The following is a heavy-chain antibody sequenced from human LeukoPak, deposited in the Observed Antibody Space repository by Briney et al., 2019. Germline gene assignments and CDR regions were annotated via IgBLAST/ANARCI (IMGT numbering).Heavy chain of an antibody. CDR3: ASLTHYNSRSFAFDI. CDR1: GFIFSRYW. J-gene: IGHJ3*02. V-gene: IGHV3-74*01. Sequence: GGSLRLSCAASGFIFSRYWMYWVRQALGKGLVWVSHINPDGTSTNYGDFVKGRFTISRDNAKNTLYLQMNSLRAEDTALYFCASLTHYNSRSFAFDIWGPGTMVTVSS. D-gene: IGHD3-22*01. CDR2: INPDGTST.